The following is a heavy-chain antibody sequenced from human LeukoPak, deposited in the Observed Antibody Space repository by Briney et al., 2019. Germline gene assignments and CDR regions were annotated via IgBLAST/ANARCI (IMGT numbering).Heavy chain of an antibody. CDR3: AKGYSGNYSPLDY. CDR1: GFTFSSYA. J-gene: IGHJ4*02. D-gene: IGHD1-26*01. V-gene: IGHV3-23*01. Sequence: GGSLRLSCAASGFTFSSYAMSWVRRAPGKGLEWVSVISAGGGTHYADSVKGRFTISRDNSKNTLYLQMNSLRAEDTAVYYCAKGYSGNYSPLDYWGQGTLVTVSS. CDR2: ISAGGGT.